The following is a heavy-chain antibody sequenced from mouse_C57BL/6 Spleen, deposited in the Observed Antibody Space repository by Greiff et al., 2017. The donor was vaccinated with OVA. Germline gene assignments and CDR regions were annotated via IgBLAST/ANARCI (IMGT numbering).Heavy chain of an antibody. D-gene: IGHD2-13*01. Sequence: VQLQQSGAELVRPGASVKLSCTASGFNIKDDYMHWVKQRPEQGLEWIGWIDPENGDTEYASKFQGKATITADTSSNTAYLQLSSLTSEDTAVYYCTTEGGDDYWGQGTTLTVSS. V-gene: IGHV14-4*01. CDR1: GFNIKDDY. J-gene: IGHJ2*01. CDR2: IDPENGDT. CDR3: TTEGGDDY.